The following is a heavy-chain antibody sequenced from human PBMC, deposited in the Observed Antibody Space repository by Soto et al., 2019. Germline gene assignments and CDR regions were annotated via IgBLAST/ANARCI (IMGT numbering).Heavy chain of an antibody. CDR3: ARLGTGTSSFSGMDV. CDR1: GYSFTSYW. V-gene: IGHV5-10-1*01. D-gene: IGHD1-1*01. J-gene: IGHJ6*02. Sequence: GESLKISCKGSGYSFTSYWISWVRQMPGKGLEWMGRIDPSDSYTNYSPSFQGHVTISADKSISTAYLQWSSLKASDTAMYYCARLGTGTSSFSGMDVWGQGTTVTVSS. CDR2: IDPSDSYT.